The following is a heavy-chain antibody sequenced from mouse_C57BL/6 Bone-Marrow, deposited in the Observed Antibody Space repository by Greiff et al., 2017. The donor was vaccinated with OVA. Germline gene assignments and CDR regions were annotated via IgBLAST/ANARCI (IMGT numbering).Heavy chain of an antibody. CDR2: IHPSDSYT. V-gene: IGHV1-74*01. J-gene: IGHJ2*01. CDR1: GYTFTSYW. D-gene: IGHD1-1*01. Sequence: QVQLQQSGAELVKPGASVKVSCKASGYTFTSYWMHWVKQRPGQGLEWIGRIHPSDSYTNYNQKFKGKATLTVDKSSSTAYMQLSSLTSEDSAVYYCAILYCGSSSYFDDWGQGTTLTVSS. CDR3: AILYCGSSSYFDD.